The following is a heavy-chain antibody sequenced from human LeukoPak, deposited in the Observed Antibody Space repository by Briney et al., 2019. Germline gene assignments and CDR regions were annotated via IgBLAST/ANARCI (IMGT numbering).Heavy chain of an antibody. CDR2: INHSGST. V-gene: IGHV4-34*01. Sequence: KASETLSFTCAVYGGSFSGYYWSWIRQPPGKGLEWIGEINHSGSTNYNPSLKSRVTISVDTSKNQFSLKLSSVTAADTAVYYCARGEVPGIAAAGYDYWGQGTLVTVSS. CDR3: ARGEVPGIAAAGYDY. CDR1: GGSFSGYY. D-gene: IGHD6-13*01. J-gene: IGHJ4*02.